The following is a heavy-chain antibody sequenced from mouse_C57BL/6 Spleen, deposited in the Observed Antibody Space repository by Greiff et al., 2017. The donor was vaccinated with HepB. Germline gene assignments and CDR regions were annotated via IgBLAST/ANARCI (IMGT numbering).Heavy chain of an antibody. CDR1: GYTFTSYW. CDR3: SRADDYDVSWYFDV. D-gene: IGHD2-4*01. V-gene: IGHV1-55*01. Sequence: VQLQQPGAELVKPGASVKMSCKASGYTFTSYWITWVKQRPGQGLEWIGAIYPGSGSTNYNEKLKSKATLTVDTSSSTAYMQLSSLTSEDSAVYYCSRADDYDVSWYFDVWGTGTPVTVSS. J-gene: IGHJ1*03. CDR2: IYPGSGST.